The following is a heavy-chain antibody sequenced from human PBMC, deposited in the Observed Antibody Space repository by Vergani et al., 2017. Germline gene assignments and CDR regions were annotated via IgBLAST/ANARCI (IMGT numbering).Heavy chain of an antibody. D-gene: IGHD2-15*01. CDR1: GYTFTSYY. J-gene: IGHJ5*02. CDR2: INPSGGST. CDR3: XREGGYCSGGSCYLTIGWFDP. Sequence: QVQLVQSGAEVKKPGASVKVSCKASGYTFTSYYMHWVRQAPGQGLEWMGIINPSGGSTSYAQKFQGRVTMTRDTSTSTVYMELSSLRSEDTAVYYCXREGGYCSGGSCYLTIGWFDPWGQGTLVTVSS. V-gene: IGHV1-46*01.